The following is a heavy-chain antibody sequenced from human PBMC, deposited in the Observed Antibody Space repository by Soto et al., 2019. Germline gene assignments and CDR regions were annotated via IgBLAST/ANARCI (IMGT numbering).Heavy chain of an antibody. CDR2: IYYSGST. CDR1: GGSIISYY. J-gene: IGHJ4*02. D-gene: IGHD6-6*01. Sequence: SETLSLTCTVSGGSIISYYWSWIRQPPGKGLEWIGYIYYSGSTKYNHSLKSRVTISVDTSKNQFSLKLSSVTAADTAVYYCARSIAAPFDYWGQGTLVTVS. CDR3: ARSIAAPFDY. V-gene: IGHV4-59*01.